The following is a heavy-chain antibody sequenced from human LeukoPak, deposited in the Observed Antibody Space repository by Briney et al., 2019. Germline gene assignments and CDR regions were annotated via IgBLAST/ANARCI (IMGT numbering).Heavy chain of an antibody. CDR3: AMIVAY. CDR2: VNPSGDST. D-gene: IGHD3-22*01. V-gene: IGHV1-46*03. J-gene: IGHJ4*02. CDR1: GYTFSNYN. Sequence: ASVKLSCKASGYTFSNYNIHWLRQAPGQGLEWMGIVNPSGDSTNYAQNFQGRVTMTGDTSTSTVYMELSSLRSEDTAVYYCAMIVAYWGQGTLVTVSS.